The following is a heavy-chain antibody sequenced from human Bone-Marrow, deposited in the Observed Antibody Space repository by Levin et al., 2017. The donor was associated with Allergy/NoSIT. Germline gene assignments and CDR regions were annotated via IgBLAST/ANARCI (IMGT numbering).Heavy chain of an antibody. J-gene: IGHJ6*02. Sequence: GGSLRLSCAASGFTLSYNDMHWVRQVTGKGLEWVSAIGTGGDTYYSDSVEGRFLISREIAENSLYLQMNSLSAGDTAVYYCTRARGSGYPHGRGMDVWGQGTTVTVSS. V-gene: IGHV3-13*01. CDR3: TRARGSGYPHGRGMDV. CDR2: IGTGGDT. D-gene: IGHD3-3*01. CDR1: GFTLSYND.